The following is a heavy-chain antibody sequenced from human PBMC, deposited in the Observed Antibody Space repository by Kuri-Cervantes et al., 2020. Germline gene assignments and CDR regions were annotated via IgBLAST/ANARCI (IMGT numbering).Heavy chain of an antibody. J-gene: IGHJ4*02. CDR3: ARVGSGWTY. D-gene: IGHD6-19*01. Sequence: ETLSLTCAASGFTFSNYWMNWVRQAPGKGLEWVANIKQDGSEKYYEDSVKGRFTISRDNAKNSLYLQMNSLRAEDTAVYYCARVGSGWTYWGQGTLVTVSS. V-gene: IGHV3-7*01. CDR2: IKQDGSEK. CDR1: GFTFSNYW.